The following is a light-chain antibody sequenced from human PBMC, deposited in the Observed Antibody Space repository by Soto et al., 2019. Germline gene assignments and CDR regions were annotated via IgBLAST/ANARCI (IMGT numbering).Light chain of an antibody. V-gene: IGKV1-5*01. CDR3: QQYNSYSWT. Sequence: DIQMTQSPSTLSASIGDRVTISCRASQNIGRWLAWYQQKPGTAPNLLIYHASNFRGGVPSRFSGGGSGTEFTLTISSLQPDDIATDSCQQYNSYSWTLGQRTKVEIK. CDR2: HAS. J-gene: IGKJ1*01. CDR1: QNIGRW.